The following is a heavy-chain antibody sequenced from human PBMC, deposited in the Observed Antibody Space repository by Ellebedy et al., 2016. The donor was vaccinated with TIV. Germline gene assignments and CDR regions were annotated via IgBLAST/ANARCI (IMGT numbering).Heavy chain of an antibody. CDR3: ATGAGYHYDY. Sequence: HTEGSLRLSCAASGFTSGFTFSRLWMHWVRQAPGKGLVWVSHVKSDGSGTYADSVKGRFTISRDNARNTVYLQMSSLRVEDTAIYYCATGAGYHYDYWGQGTLVTVSS. D-gene: IGHD3-22*01. CDR1: GFTSGFTFSRLW. J-gene: IGHJ4*02. V-gene: IGHV3-74*01. CDR2: VKSDGSGT.